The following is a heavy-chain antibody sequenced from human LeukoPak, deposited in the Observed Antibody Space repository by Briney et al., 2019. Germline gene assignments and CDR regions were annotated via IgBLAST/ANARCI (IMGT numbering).Heavy chain of an antibody. CDR1: GYTFTDSY. V-gene: IGHV1-46*01. CDR2: IDPDGCNT. Sequence: ASVKVSCKASGYTFTDSYVHWVRQAPGQVLEWMGLIDPDGCNTNYAQNFHGRVTLTRDTSTITLYMELSSLRCEDTAIYYCARIRDGYNDAYDLWGQGTVVTVPS. J-gene: IGHJ3*01. CDR3: ARIRDGYNDAYDL. D-gene: IGHD5-24*01.